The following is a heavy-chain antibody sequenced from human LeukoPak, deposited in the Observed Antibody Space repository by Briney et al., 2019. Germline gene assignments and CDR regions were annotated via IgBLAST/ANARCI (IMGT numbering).Heavy chain of an antibody. CDR1: GFTFSSYS. D-gene: IGHD3-22*01. CDR3: ATTHYYDSSGPADY. J-gene: IGHJ4*02. Sequence: PGGSLRLSCAASGFTFSSYSMNWVRQAPGKGLEWVSAISGSGGSTYYADSVKGRFTISRDNSKNTLYLQMNSLRAEDTAVYYCATTHYYDSSGPADYWGQGTLVTVSS. CDR2: ISGSGGST. V-gene: IGHV3-23*01.